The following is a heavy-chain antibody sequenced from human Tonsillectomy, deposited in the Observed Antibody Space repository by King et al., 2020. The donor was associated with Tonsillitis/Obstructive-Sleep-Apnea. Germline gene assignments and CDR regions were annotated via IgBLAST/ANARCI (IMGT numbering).Heavy chain of an antibody. Sequence: VQLVESGGGLVQPGGSLRLSCAASGFTFSTYAMSWVRQAPGKGLEWVSAISGSGGSIYYADSVKGRFTISRDNSKNTLYLQMNSLRAEDTAVYYCAKVAGSYYYDRSGYSTEGGFDYWGQGTLVTVSS. D-gene: IGHD3-22*01. CDR2: ISGSGGSI. J-gene: IGHJ4*02. V-gene: IGHV3-23*04. CDR3: AKVAGSYYYDRSGYSTEGGFDY. CDR1: GFTFSTYA.